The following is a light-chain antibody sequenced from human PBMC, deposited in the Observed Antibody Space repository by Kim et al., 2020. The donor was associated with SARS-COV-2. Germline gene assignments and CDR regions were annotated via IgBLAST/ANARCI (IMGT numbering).Light chain of an antibody. CDR1: SLTRYY. Sequence: VALGQTVRITCQGDSLTRYYATWYQQNPGQAPILVIYGKNNRPSGIPDRFSGSSSGNTASLTITGTQAGDEADYYCNSRDSNDNVVFGGGTQLTVL. V-gene: IGLV3-19*01. CDR2: GKN. J-gene: IGLJ2*01. CDR3: NSRDSNDNVV.